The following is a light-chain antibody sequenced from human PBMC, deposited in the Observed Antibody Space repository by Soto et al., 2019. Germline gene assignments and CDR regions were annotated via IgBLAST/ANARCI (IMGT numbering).Light chain of an antibody. J-gene: IGKJ2*01. CDR2: DAS. CDR1: QSISTW. CDR3: QKYNSAPHT. Sequence: DIQMTQSPSTLSASVGDRVTITCRASQSISTWLAWYQQKPGKAPKLLIYDASSLQSGVPSRFSGHGSGTDFTLTISSLQPDDFATYYCQKYNSAPHTSGQGTKLEIK. V-gene: IGKV1-5*01.